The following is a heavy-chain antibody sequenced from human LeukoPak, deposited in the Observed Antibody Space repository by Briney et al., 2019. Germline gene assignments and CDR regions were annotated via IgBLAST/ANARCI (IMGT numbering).Heavy chain of an antibody. V-gene: IGHV3-9*01. CDR2: ISWNSGSI. CDR1: GFTFDDYA. D-gene: IGHD6-19*01. CDR3: AKDTTGSSGWYDY. J-gene: IGHJ4*02. Sequence: PGGSLRLSCAASGFTFDDYAVHWVRHAPGKGLEWVSGISWNSGSIGYADSVKGRFTISRDNAKNSLYLQMNSLRAEDTALYYCAKDTTGSSGWYDYWGQGTLVTVSS.